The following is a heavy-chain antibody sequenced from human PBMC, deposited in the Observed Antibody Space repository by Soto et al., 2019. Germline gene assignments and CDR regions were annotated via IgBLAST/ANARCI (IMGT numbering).Heavy chain of an antibody. CDR2: IWYDGSNK. D-gene: IGHD2-2*01. J-gene: IGHJ4*02. CDR3: ARDCSSTSCYLTLDY. Sequence: GGSLRLSCAASGFTFSSYGMHWVRQAPGKGLEWVAVIWYDGSNKYYADSVKGRFTISRDNSKNTLYLQMNSLRAEDTAVYYCARDCSSTSCYLTLDYWGQGTLVTVSS. V-gene: IGHV3-33*01. CDR1: GFTFSSYG.